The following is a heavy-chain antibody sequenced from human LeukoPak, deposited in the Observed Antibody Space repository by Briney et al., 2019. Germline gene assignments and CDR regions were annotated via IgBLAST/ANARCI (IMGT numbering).Heavy chain of an antibody. D-gene: IGHD4-11*01. V-gene: IGHV4-39*07. J-gene: IGHJ4*02. CDR1: GGSISSSSYY. CDR2: INHSGST. CDR3: ARGQTVTLSFDY. Sequence: TSETLSLTCTVPGGSISSSSYYWGWIRQPPGKGLEWIGEINHSGSTNYNPSLKSRVTISVDTSKNQFSLKLSSVTAADTAVYYCARGQTVTLSFDYWGQGTLVTVSS.